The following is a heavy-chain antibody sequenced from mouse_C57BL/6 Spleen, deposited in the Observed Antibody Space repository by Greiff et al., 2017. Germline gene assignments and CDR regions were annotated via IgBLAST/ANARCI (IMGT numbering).Heavy chain of an antibody. V-gene: IGHV1-54*01. CDR1: GYAFTNYS. J-gene: IGHJ3*01. D-gene: IGHD2-4*01. CDR2: ISPGSGGT. CDR3: ARSDYDGFAY. Sequence: VQLQQSGAELVRPGTSVKVSCKASGYAFTNYSIEWVKQRPGQGLEWIGVISPGSGGTNYNEKFKGKATLTADKSSSTGYMQLSSLTSDDSAVCFCARSDYDGFAYWGQGTLVTVSA.